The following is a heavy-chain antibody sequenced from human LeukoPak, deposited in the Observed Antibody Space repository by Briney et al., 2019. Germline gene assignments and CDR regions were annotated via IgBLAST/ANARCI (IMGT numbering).Heavy chain of an antibody. CDR2: INPSGGST. CDR1: GYTFTSYY. V-gene: IGHV1-46*01. D-gene: IGHD3-16*02. CDR3: ARGYCDYVWGSYRPKRFDP. J-gene: IGHJ5*02. Sequence: GASVKVSCKASGYTFTSYYMHWVRQAPGQGLEWMGIINPSGGSTSYAQKFQGRVTMTRDTSTSTVYMELSSLRSEDTAVYYCARGYCDYVWGSYRPKRFDPWGQGTLVTVSS.